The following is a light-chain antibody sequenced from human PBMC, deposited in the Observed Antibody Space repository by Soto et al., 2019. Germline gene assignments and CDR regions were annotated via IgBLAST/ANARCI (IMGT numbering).Light chain of an antibody. CDR2: AAS. J-gene: IGKJ2*01. Sequence: DIQMTQSPTSLSASVGDRVTITCRASQAIRNDLGWYQQKPAKAPKRLIYAASSLQSGVPSRFSGSGSGTEFTLTISSLQPEDSATYYCQQSYNTLLYTFGQGTKLEIK. V-gene: IGKV1-17*01. CDR1: QAIRND. CDR3: QQSYNTLLYT.